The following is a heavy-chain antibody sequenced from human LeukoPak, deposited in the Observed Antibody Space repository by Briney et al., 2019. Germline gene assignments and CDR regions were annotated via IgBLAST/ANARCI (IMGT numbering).Heavy chain of an antibody. D-gene: IGHD6-19*01. CDR3: AREKAVAGTLEPDY. Sequence: ASVKVSCKTSGYTFTTYGISWVRQAPGQGLEWMGIINPSGGSTSYAQKFQGRVTMTRDTSTSTVYMDLSSLRSEDTAVYYCAREKAVAGTLEPDYWGQGTLVTVSS. V-gene: IGHV1-46*01. CDR1: GYTFTTYG. CDR2: INPSGGST. J-gene: IGHJ4*02.